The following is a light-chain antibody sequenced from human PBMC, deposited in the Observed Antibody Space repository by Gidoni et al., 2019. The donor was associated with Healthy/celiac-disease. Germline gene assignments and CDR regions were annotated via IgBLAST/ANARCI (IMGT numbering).Light chain of an antibody. V-gene: IGLV2-23*02. CDR2: EVS. CDR1: SSDVGSYNL. J-gene: IGLJ2*01. Sequence: PGQSITISCTGTSSDVGSYNLVSWYQQHPGKAPKLMIYEVSKRPSGVSNRFSGSKSGNTASLTISGLQAEDEADYYCCSYAGSSTVVFGGGTKLTVL. CDR3: CSYAGSSTVV.